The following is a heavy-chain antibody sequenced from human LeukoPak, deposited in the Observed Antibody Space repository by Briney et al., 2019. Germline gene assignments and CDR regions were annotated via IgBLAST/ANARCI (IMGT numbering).Heavy chain of an antibody. J-gene: IGHJ4*02. CDR1: GFTFSSYS. V-gene: IGHV3-30*02. Sequence: GGSLRLSCAASGFTFSSYSMYRVRQAPGKGLEWVAFIRYDGTKDYYEDSVKGRFTISRDNSKNTLYLQMNSVRPEDTAVYYCAKDIEPSHKGGDVTVSDYWGQGTLVTVSS. D-gene: IGHD4-11*01. CDR2: IRYDGTKD. CDR3: AKDIEPSHKGGDVTVSDY.